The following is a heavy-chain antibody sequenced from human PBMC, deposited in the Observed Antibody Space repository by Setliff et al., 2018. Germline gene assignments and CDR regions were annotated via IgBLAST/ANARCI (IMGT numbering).Heavy chain of an antibody. CDR3: TTVAIQTWSASGAFDI. J-gene: IGHJ3*02. Sequence: GESLKISCAASGFMFRGYLMAWVRQAPGKGLEWVASIRQDGFEKHYVDSVKGRFTISRDNGEDSMYLQMSSLRAEDTAVYYCTTVAIQTWSASGAFDIWGRGVLVTVSS. CDR1: GFMFRGYL. CDR2: IRQDGFEK. V-gene: IGHV3-7*03. D-gene: IGHD5-18*01.